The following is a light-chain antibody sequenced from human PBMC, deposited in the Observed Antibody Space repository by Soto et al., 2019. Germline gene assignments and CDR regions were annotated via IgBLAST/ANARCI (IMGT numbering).Light chain of an antibody. J-gene: IGKJ4*01. CDR3: QQSYTAPLT. Sequence: DIPMTPSPYSLSASVGARVTITCRARQSISSYLYWYQQKPGKAPDLLIYAASSLQSGVPSRFSGSGSGTDLTLTISSLQPEDFATYYCQQSYTAPLTCGGGTKVEIK. CDR2: AAS. V-gene: IGKV1-39*01. CDR1: QSISSY.